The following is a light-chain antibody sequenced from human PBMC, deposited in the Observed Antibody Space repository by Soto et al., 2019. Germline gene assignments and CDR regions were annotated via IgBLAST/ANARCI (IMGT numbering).Light chain of an antibody. J-gene: IGLJ2*01. CDR2: STN. CDR3: AAWDDSLNGEVV. CDR1: SSNIGSNS. Sequence: QSVLTQPPSASGTPGQRVTISGSGSSSNIGSNSVNWYQQVPGTAPKLLIYSTNQRPSGVPDRFSGSKSDTSASLAISGLQSEDEADYYCAAWDDSLNGEVVFGGGTQLTVL. V-gene: IGLV1-44*01.